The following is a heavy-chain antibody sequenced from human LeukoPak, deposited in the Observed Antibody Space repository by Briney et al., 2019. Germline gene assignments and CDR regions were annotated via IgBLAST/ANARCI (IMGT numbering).Heavy chain of an antibody. D-gene: IGHD3-10*01. V-gene: IGHV4-59*08. J-gene: IGHJ6*02. Sequence: PSETLSLTCTVSGGSISSYYWTWIRQPPGKGLEWIGYIFYIGTTNYNPSLKSRGTISVDTSNNQFSLKLSYVTAADTAVYYCARLSTGGYGMDVWGQGTTVTVSS. CDR3: ARLSTGGYGMDV. CDR2: IFYIGTT. CDR1: GGSISSYY.